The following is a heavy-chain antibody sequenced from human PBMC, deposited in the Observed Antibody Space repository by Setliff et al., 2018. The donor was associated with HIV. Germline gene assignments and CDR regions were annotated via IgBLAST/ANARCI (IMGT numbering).Heavy chain of an antibody. CDR1: GGSIRSGGYY. CDR3: ARREDDSTGLGAFDI. CDR2: IYYSGST. J-gene: IGHJ3*02. V-gene: IGHV4-31*03. Sequence: LSLTCTVSGGSIRSGGYYWSWIRQHPGKGLEWIGYIYYSGSTYYNPSLKSRVTISVDTSKNQFSLKLSSVTAADTAVYYCARREDDSTGLGAFDIWGQGTMVTVSS. D-gene: IGHD3-22*01.